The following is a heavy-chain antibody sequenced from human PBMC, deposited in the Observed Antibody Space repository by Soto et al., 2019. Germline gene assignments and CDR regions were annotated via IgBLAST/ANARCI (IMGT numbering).Heavy chain of an antibody. CDR1: GFSFGSYW. V-gene: IGHV3-7*03. J-gene: IGHJ4*02. D-gene: IGHD3-3*01. CDR2: IKDDGSER. Sequence: GGSLRLSCAVSGFSFGSYWMSWVRQAPGKGLEWLASIKDDGSERYYLDSVKGRFTISRDNAKDSLSLQMNSLRDEDTAFYYCARDVGPVTIFGEALSGYFDFWGQGTLVTVS. CDR3: ARDVGPVTIFGEALSGYFDF.